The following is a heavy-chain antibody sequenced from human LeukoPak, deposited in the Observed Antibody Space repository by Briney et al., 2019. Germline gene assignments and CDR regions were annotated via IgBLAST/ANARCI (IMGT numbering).Heavy chain of an antibody. CDR2: IYSGGST. V-gene: IGHV3-66*04. Sequence: GGSLRLSCAASGFTVSSNYMSWVRQAPGKGLEWVSVIYSGGSTYYADSVKGRFTISRDNSKNTLYLQMNSLRAEDTAVYYCARPGGIRITMVRGVINRPRYLDYWGQGTLVTVSS. D-gene: IGHD3-10*01. CDR1: GFTVSSNY. J-gene: IGHJ4*02. CDR3: ARPGGIRITMVRGVINRPRYLDY.